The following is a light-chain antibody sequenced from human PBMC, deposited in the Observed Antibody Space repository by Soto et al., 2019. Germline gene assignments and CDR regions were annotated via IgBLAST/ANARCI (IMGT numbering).Light chain of an antibody. J-gene: IGKJ1*01. CDR3: QQYGSSPRT. V-gene: IGKV3-20*01. CDR2: DAS. Sequence: EIVLTQSPGTLSFSPVERSTLSCSASQSVSNSYLAWYQQKPGQAPRLLIYDASSRATGIPDRFSGSGSGTDFTLTISRLEPEDFAVYYCQQYGSSPRTFGQGTKVDIK. CDR1: QSVSNSY.